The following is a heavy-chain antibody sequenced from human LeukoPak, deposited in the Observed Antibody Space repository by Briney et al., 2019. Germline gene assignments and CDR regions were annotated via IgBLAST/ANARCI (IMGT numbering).Heavy chain of an antibody. J-gene: IGHJ4*02. Sequence: PGGSLRLSCAASGFTFSSYGMHWVRQAPGKGLEWVAFIRYDGSNKYYADSVKGRFTISRDNSKNTLYLQMNSLRAEDTAVYYCATLIPDIVVVPAATEDYWGQGTLVTVSS. V-gene: IGHV3-30*02. D-gene: IGHD2-2*01. CDR2: IRYDGSNK. CDR1: GFTFSSYG. CDR3: ATLIPDIVVVPAATEDY.